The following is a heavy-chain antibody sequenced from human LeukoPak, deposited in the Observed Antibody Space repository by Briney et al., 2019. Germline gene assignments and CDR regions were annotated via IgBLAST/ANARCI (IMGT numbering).Heavy chain of an antibody. CDR1: GFTFSSYS. J-gene: IGHJ4*02. CDR3: ARGISYLIPRPLDY. CDR2: ISSSSSTI. Sequence: GGSLRLSCAASGFTFSSYSMNWVRQAPGKGLEWVSYISSSSSTIYYADSVKGRFTISRDNAKNSLYLQMNSLRAEDTAVYYCARGISYLIPRPLDYWGQGTLVTVSS. V-gene: IGHV3-48*04. D-gene: IGHD2-21*01.